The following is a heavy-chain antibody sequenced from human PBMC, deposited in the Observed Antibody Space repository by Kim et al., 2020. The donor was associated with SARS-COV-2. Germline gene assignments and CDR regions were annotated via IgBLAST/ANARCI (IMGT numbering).Heavy chain of an antibody. CDR3: ASQPADRFPGFDY. Sequence: SETLSLTCSVSGGSINSDDFFWVWVRQRPGGGLEWIGNVYYSGETHYNPSLRLRASVSIDTSKNQFSLKLTSVTAADTAMYFCASQPADRFPGFDYWGQG. V-gene: IGHV4-39*01. CDR2: VYYSGET. J-gene: IGHJ4*02. D-gene: IGHD2-15*01. CDR1: GGSINSDDFF.